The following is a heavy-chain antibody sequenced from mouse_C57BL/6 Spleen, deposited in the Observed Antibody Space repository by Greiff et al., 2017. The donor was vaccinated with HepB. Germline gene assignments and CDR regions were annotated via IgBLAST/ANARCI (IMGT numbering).Heavy chain of an antibody. CDR3: ARPYDHYGAWFAY. Sequence: EVMLVESGGGLVKPGGSLKLSCAASGFTFSSYTMSWVRQTPEKRLEWVATISGGGGNTYYPDSVKGRFTIYRDNAKNTLYLQMSSLRSEDTALYYCARPYDHYGAWFAYWGQGTLVTVSA. D-gene: IGHD1-1*02. CDR1: GFTFSSYT. J-gene: IGHJ3*01. CDR2: ISGGGGNT. V-gene: IGHV5-9*01.